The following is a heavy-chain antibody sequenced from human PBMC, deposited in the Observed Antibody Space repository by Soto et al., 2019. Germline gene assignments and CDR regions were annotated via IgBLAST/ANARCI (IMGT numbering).Heavy chain of an antibody. D-gene: IGHD2-15*01. J-gene: IGHJ4*02. V-gene: IGHV3-23*01. CDR2: ISGTGGT. CDR1: GFTLSSNV. CDR3: SKDRRGGYCSGGLCYSPHY. Sequence: EVQLWESGGGLVQPGGSLRLSCAVSGFTLSSNVMSWVRQAPGKGLEWVSAISGTGGTYYADSVKGRFTISRDNSKNALYLQINNLRGEDTAVYYCSKDRRGGYCSGGLCYSPHYWGQGTLVIVSS.